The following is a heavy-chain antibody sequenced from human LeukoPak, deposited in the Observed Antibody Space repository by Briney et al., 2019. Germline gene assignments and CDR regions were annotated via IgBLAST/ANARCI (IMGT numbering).Heavy chain of an antibody. CDR2: ITPYNGNT. CDR1: GYTFTSYP. CDR3: ARGYDYGDYVGDFVY. D-gene: IGHD4-17*01. Sequence: APVKVPCQTSGYTFTSYPLTWVRQAPGPGLEWMGWITPYNGNTNYAPKLQGRVTITTDTSTSTTYMDLRGLRSDDTAVYFCARGYDYGDYVGDFVYWGQGTLVTVSS. V-gene: IGHV1-18*01. J-gene: IGHJ4*02.